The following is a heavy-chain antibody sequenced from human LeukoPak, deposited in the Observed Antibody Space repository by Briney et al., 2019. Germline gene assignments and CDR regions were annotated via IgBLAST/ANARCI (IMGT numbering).Heavy chain of an antibody. CDR3: AAGGFPPSDWFDP. CDR2: INPNSGGT. Sequence: ASVKVSCKASGYTFTGYYMHWVRQAPGQGLEWMGWINPNSGGTRYAQKFQGRITMTRDTSISTAYMELSRLRSDDTAVYYCAAGGFPPSDWFDPWGQGTLVTVSS. J-gene: IGHJ5*02. CDR1: GYTFTGYY. V-gene: IGHV1-2*02. D-gene: IGHD3-10*01.